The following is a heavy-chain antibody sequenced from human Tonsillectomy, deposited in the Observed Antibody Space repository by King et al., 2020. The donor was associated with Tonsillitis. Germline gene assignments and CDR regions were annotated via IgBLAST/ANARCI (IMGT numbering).Heavy chain of an antibody. Sequence: VQLQESGPGLVRPSGTLSLTCTISGGGGSISNSNWWTWVRQPPGKGLEWIGEIYHSGSTNYPPSLESRVTISADKSKNQFSLKLSSVTAADTAIYYCARLRVLEGYYYYGLDVWGQGTTVTVSS. CDR2: IYHSGST. V-gene: IGHV4-4*02. J-gene: IGHJ6*02. CDR3: ARLRVLEGYYYYGLDV. D-gene: IGHD3-3*02. CDR1: GGGGSISNSNW.